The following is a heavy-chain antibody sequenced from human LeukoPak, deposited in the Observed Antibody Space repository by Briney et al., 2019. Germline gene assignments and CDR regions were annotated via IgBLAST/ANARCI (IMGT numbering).Heavy chain of an antibody. V-gene: IGHV4-59*01. Sequence: SETLSLTCTVSGGSISSYYWSWIRQPPGKGLEWIGYIYYSGSTNYNPSLKSRVTISVDTSKNQFSLKLSSVTAADTAVYYCARGDDYSKNPIYDWGQGTLVTVSS. J-gene: IGHJ4*02. CDR1: GGSISSYY. CDR3: ARGDDYSKNPIYD. D-gene: IGHD4-11*01. CDR2: IYYSGST.